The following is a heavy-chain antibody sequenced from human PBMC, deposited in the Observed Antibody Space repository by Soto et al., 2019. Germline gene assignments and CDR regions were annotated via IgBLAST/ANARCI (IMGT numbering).Heavy chain of an antibody. CDR3: AADLITMVRGVSYYGMDV. CDR1: GFTFTSSA. Sequence: VASVKVSCKASGFTFTSSAVQWVRQARGQRLEWIGWIVVGSGNTNYAQKFQERVTITRDMSTSTAYVELSSLRSEDTAVYYCAADLITMVRGVSYYGMDVWGQGTTVTVSS. J-gene: IGHJ6*02. V-gene: IGHV1-58*01. D-gene: IGHD3-10*01. CDR2: IVVGSGNT.